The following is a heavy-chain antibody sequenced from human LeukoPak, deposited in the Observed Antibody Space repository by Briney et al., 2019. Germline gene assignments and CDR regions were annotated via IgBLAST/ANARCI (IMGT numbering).Heavy chain of an antibody. D-gene: IGHD3-22*01. J-gene: IGHJ4*02. Sequence: GGSLRLSCAASGITFDDYGMSWVRQAPGKGLEWVSGINGNGGSAAYADSVKGRFTISRDNAKNSLYLQMNSLRAEDTALYYCASAYDSSGYSPFDYWGQGTLVTVSS. V-gene: IGHV3-20*04. CDR1: GITFDDYG. CDR2: INGNGGSA. CDR3: ASAYDSSGYSPFDY.